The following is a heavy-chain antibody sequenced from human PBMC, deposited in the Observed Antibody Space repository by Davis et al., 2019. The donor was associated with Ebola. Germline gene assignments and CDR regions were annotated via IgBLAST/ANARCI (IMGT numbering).Heavy chain of an antibody. J-gene: IGHJ5*02. CDR1: GFTFSSYG. CDR3: ARQLQYAGTKGRRGWFDP. CDR2: IWYDGSNK. V-gene: IGHV3-33*01. Sequence: GESLKISCAASGFTFSSYGMHWVRQAPGKGLEWVAVIWYDGSNKYYADSVKGRFTISRDNAKNSLYLQMNSLRAEDTAVYYCARQLQYAGTKGRRGWFDPWGQGTLVTVSS. D-gene: IGHD4-11*01.